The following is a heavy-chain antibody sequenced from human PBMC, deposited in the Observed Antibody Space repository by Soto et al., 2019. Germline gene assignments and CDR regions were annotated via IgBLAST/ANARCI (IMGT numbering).Heavy chain of an antibody. Sequence: EVQLVESGGGLVQPGGSLRLSCVASGFNVSSKYMSWVRQAPGKGLEWVSVLYSGGSTYYADSVKGRFTISRHNSLNMXYLQMNSLRAEDTAVYYCTRGPYGTGGDYYYGMDLWGQGTTVTVSS. D-gene: IGHD4-17*01. CDR1: GFNVSSKY. CDR2: LYSGGST. V-gene: IGHV3-53*04. J-gene: IGHJ6*02. CDR3: TRGPYGTGGDYYYGMDL.